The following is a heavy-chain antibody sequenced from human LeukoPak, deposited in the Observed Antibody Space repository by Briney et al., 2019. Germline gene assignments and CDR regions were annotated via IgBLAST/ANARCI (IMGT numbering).Heavy chain of an antibody. Sequence: SETLSLTCTVSGGSLSSSSYYWGWIRQPPGKGLEWIGSIYYSGSTYYNPSLKSRVTISVDTSKNQFSLKLSSVTAADTAVYYCAVQSSGWPPIDYWGQGTLVTVSS. CDR2: IYYSGST. CDR1: GGSLSSSSYY. D-gene: IGHD6-19*01. J-gene: IGHJ4*02. V-gene: IGHV4-39*01. CDR3: AVQSSGWPPIDY.